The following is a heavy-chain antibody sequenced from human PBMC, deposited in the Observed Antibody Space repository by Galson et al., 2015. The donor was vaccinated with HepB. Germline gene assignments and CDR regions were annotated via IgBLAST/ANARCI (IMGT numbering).Heavy chain of an antibody. CDR2: IKQDGSEK. D-gene: IGHD6-13*01. CDR3: ARDQGSSSWYYYYYYGMDV. Sequence: SLRLSCAASGFTFSSYWMSWVRQAPGKGLEWVANIKQDGSEKYYVDSVKGRFTISRDNAKNSLYLQMNSLRAEDTAVYYCARDQGSSSWYYYYYYGMDVWGQGTTVTVSS. V-gene: IGHV3-7*03. CDR1: GFTFSSYW. J-gene: IGHJ6*02.